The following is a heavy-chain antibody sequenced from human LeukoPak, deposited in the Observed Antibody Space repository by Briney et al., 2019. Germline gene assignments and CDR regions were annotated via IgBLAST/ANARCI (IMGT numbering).Heavy chain of an antibody. V-gene: IGHV3-23*01. CDR2: ISGSGGST. CDR3: AKDGFGGVIVTTFDY. J-gene: IGHJ4*02. CDR1: GFTFSSYA. Sequence: GGSLRLSCAASGFTFSSYAMSWVRQAPGKGLEWVSAISGSGGSTYYADSVKGRFTISRDNSKNTLYLQMNSLRAEDTAVYYCAKDGFGGVIVTTFDYWGQGTLATVSS. D-gene: IGHD3-16*02.